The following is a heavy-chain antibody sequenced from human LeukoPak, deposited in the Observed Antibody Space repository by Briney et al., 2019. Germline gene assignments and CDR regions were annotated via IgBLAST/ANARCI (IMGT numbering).Heavy chain of an antibody. CDR2: INPNSGGT. V-gene: IGHV1-2*06. J-gene: IGHJ4*02. D-gene: IGHD2-15*01. CDR3: AKGYCSGGSCKYYFDY. Sequence: VASVKVSCKASGYTFTGYYMHWVRQAPGQGLEWMGRINPNSGGTNYAQKFQGRVTMTRDTSISTAYMELSRLRSDDTAVYYCAKGYCSGGSCKYYFDYWGQGALVTVSS. CDR1: GYTFTGYY.